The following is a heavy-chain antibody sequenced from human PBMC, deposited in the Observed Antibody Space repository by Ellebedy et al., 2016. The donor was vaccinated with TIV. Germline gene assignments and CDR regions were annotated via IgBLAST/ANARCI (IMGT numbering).Heavy chain of an antibody. Sequence: LSLTCAASGFTISTYAMNWLRQAPGKGLEWVSSIIGSGGSTLYADSVKGRFTISRDNSKNMVYLQMNSLRVEDTAVYYCAKAGYSSAWYLVFDYWGQGTLVTVSS. CDR2: IIGSGGST. D-gene: IGHD6-19*01. CDR1: GFTISTYA. CDR3: AKAGYSSAWYLVFDY. V-gene: IGHV3-23*01. J-gene: IGHJ4*02.